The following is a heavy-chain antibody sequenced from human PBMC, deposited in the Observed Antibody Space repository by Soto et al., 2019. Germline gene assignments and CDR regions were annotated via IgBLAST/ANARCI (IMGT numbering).Heavy chain of an antibody. J-gene: IGHJ6*02. CDR3: ARVEIEWFGELPTYGMDV. CDR1: GGSFSGYY. V-gene: IGHV4-34*01. D-gene: IGHD3-10*01. Sequence: SETLSLTCAVYGGSFSGYYWSWIRQPPGKGLEWIGEINHSGSTNYNPSLKSRVTISVDTSKNQFSLKLSSVTAADTAVYYCARVEIEWFGELPTYGMDVWGQGTTVTVSS. CDR2: INHSGST.